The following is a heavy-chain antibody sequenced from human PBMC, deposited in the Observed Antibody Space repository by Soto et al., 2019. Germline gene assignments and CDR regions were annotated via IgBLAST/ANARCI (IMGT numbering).Heavy chain of an antibody. V-gene: IGHV3-7*01. J-gene: IGHJ6*02. CDR1: GLVFSSFW. Sequence: PGGSLRLSCEASGLVFSSFWMSWVRQAPGKGPEWVAYIKQDGSEKYYVDSVKGRFTISRDNPKSSLYLQMNNLRAEDTAVYYCARGHKGLEVWGQGTTVTVSS. CDR2: IKQDGSEK. CDR3: ARGHKGLEV.